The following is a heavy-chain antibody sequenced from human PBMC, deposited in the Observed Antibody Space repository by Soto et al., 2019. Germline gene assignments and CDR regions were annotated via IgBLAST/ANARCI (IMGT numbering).Heavy chain of an antibody. D-gene: IGHD3-22*01. CDR1: GGTFRSYS. CDR3: ARPDEGGYSSNHHYYYALDV. J-gene: IGHJ6*02. V-gene: IGHV1-69*13. Sequence: SVKVSCKASGGTFRSYSISCVRQAPGQGLEWMGGIIPIFDITNYAQKFQGRVTITADESTSTAYMELSSLGSDDTAVYYCARPDEGGYSSNHHYYYALDVWGQGTTVTVSS. CDR2: IIPIFDIT.